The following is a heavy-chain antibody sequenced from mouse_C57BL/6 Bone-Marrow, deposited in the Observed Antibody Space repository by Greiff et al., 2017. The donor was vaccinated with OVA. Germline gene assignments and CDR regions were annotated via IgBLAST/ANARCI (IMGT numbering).Heavy chain of an antibody. CDR3: ARSGYDPFAY. V-gene: IGHV1-81*01. CDR2: IYPRSGNT. J-gene: IGHJ3*01. CDR1: GYTFTSYG. Sequence: QVQLKESGAELARPGASVKLSCKASGYTFTSYGISWVKQRTGQGLEWIGEIYPRSGNTYYNEKFKGKATLTADKSSSTAYMELRSLTSEDSAVYFCARSGYDPFAYWGQGTLVTVSA. D-gene: IGHD1-2*01.